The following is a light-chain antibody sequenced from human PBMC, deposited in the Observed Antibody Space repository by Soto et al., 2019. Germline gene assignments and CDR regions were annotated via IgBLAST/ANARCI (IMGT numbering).Light chain of an antibody. Sequence: EIVMTQSPDTLSVSPGETATLSCRASQSVSSNLAWYQQRPGQSPRLLIYGASTRATGIPARFSGSGSGTEFTLTISSLQSEDFAVYYCQQYENWPPYTFGQGTKLEIK. CDR3: QQYENWPPYT. V-gene: IGKV3-15*01. J-gene: IGKJ2*01. CDR2: GAS. CDR1: QSVSSN.